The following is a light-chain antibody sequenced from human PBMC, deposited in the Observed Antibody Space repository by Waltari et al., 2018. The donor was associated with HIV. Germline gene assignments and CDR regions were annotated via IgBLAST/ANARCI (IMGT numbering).Light chain of an antibody. V-gene: IGKV3-11*01. CDR1: QSVSTY. CDR2: DAS. CDR3: QQRSNWIT. Sequence: EIVLTQSPATLSLSPVERATLSCRASQSVSTYLAWYQQKPGQAHRLLIYDASNRATGIPTRFSGSGSGTDFTLTISSLEPEDFAVYYCQQRSNWITFGQGTRLEIK. J-gene: IGKJ5*01.